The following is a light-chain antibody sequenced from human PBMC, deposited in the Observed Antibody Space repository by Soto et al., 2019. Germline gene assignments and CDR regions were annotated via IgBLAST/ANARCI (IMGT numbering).Light chain of an antibody. V-gene: IGKV2-24*01. CDR1: QSLEDTDGNTY. J-gene: IGKJ1*01. Sequence: DIVMTQTPLSSPVTLGQPASISFRSSQSLEDTDGNTYLSWLQQRPGQPPRLLIYKVSRRLSGVPDRFSGSGAETDFTLKISRVEPEDVGVYYCMQATQFPRTFGQGTKVDIK. CDR2: KVS. CDR3: MQATQFPRT.